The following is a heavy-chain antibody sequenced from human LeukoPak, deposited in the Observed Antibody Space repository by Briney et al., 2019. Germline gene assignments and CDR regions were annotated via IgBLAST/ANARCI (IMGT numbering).Heavy chain of an antibody. Sequence: GSLRLSCAASGFIFSSYAMSWVRQPPGKGLEWIGSIYRSGSTYYNPSLKSRVTISVDTSKNQFSLKLSSVTAADTAVYYCAREESYGSGPSGFDYWGQGTLVTVSS. CDR2: IYRSGST. J-gene: IGHJ4*02. V-gene: IGHV4-38-2*02. D-gene: IGHD3-10*01. CDR1: GFIFSSYA. CDR3: AREESYGSGPSGFDY.